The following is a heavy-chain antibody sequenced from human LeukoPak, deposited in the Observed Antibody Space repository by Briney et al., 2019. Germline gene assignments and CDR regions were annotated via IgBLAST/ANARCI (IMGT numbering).Heavy chain of an antibody. CDR2: INPSGGST. CDR1: GYTFTSYY. D-gene: IGHD3-10*01. V-gene: IGHV1-46*01. J-gene: IGHJ5*02. Sequence: ASVKVSCKASGYTFTSYYMHWVRQAPGQGLEWMGIINPSGGSTSYAQKFQGRVTMTRDTSTSTVYMELSSLRSEDTAVYYCARLIGGSGSFYWFDPWGQGTLVTVSS. CDR3: ARLIGGSGSFYWFDP.